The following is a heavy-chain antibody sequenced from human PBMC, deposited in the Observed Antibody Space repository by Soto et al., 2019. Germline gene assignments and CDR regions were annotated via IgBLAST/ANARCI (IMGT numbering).Heavy chain of an antibody. D-gene: IGHD4-17*01. J-gene: IGHJ6*02. CDR1: GFTFSSYG. CDR2: IWYDGSNK. V-gene: IGHV3-33*01. CDR3: ARVPPYGDYYYYGMDV. Sequence: GGSLRLSCAASGFTFSSYGMHWVRQAPGKGLEWAAVIWYDGSNKYYADSVKGRFTISRDSSKNTLYLQMNSLRAEDTAVYYCARVPPYGDYYYYGMDVWGQGTTVTVSS.